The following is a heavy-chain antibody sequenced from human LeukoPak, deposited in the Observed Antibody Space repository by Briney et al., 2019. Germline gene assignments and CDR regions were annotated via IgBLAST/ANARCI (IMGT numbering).Heavy chain of an antibody. J-gene: IGHJ6*03. CDR1: GGSFSGYY. CDR3: ARGSRYSSGWYRPYYMDV. Sequence: SETLSLTCAVYGGSFSGYYWTWIRQPPGKGLEWIGEINHSGSTNYNPSLKSRVTISVVTSKNQFSLKLSSVTAANTAVYYCARGSRYSSGWYRPYYMDVWGKGTTVTVSS. CDR2: INHSGST. D-gene: IGHD6-19*01. V-gene: IGHV4-34*01.